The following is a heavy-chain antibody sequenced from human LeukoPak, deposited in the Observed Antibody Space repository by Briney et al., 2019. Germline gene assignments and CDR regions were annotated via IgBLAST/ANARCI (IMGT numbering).Heavy chain of an antibody. CDR2: ISSGSSTI. J-gene: IGHJ4*02. CDR3: ARDAHGDLDY. V-gene: IGHV3-48*02. Sequence: GGSLRLSCAASGFSVSSNYMAWVRQAPGKGLEWVSYISSGSSTIYYADSVEGRFTISRDNAKNSLYLQMNSLRDEDTAVYYCARDAHGDLDYWGQGTLVTVSS. CDR1: GFSVSSNY. D-gene: IGHD4-17*01.